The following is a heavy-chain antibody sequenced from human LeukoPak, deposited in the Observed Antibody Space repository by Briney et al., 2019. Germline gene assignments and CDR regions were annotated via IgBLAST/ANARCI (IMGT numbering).Heavy chain of an antibody. CDR1: GFTCSSYW. D-gene: IGHD3-22*01. J-gene: IGHJ4*02. CDR3: ARVDYYDSSAYPPFDF. CDR2: INSDGSSM. V-gene: IGHV3-74*01. Sequence: PGGSLRLSCAASGFTCSSYWMYWVRQVPGKGLVWVSRINSDGSSMIYADSVKGRFTISRDNAKNTLYLQMNSLRAEDTAVYYCARVDYYDSSAYPPFDFWGQGTLVTVSS.